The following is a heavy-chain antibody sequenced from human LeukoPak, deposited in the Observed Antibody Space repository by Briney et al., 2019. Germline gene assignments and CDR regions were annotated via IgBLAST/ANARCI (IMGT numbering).Heavy chain of an antibody. CDR2: ISTNMGNT. V-gene: IGHV1-18*01. D-gene: IGHD3-22*01. CDR3: ARDLWDDSSGYYYV. CDR1: GYTFINYG. J-gene: IGHJ4*02. Sequence: ASVKVSCKASGYTFINYGITWLRQAPGQGLEWMGWISTNMGNTDAQKLQGRVTMTTDTSTSTAYMELRSLRSDDTAVYYCARDLWDDSSGYYYVWGQGTLVTVSS.